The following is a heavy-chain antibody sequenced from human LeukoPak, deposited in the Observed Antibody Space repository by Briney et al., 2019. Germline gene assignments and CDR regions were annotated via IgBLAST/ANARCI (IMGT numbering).Heavy chain of an antibody. Sequence: PGGSLRLSCAASGFTFSSYAMSWVRQAPGKGLEWVSAISGSGGSTYYADSVEGRFTISRDNSKNTLYLQMNSLRAEDTAVYYCATRGYCSGTSCYAPQPWGQGTLVTVSS. CDR1: GFTFSSYA. CDR2: ISGSGGST. J-gene: IGHJ5*02. CDR3: ATRGYCSGTSCYAPQP. D-gene: IGHD2-2*01. V-gene: IGHV3-23*01.